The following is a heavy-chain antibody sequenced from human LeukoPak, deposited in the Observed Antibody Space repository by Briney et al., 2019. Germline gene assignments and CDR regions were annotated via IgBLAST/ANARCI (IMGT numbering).Heavy chain of an antibody. CDR3: ARDSVVGAREFDY. CDR1: GYTFTSYG. CDR2: ISAYNGNT. D-gene: IGHD1-26*01. J-gene: IGHJ4*02. Sequence: GASVKVSCKASGYTFTSYGISWVRQAPGQGLEWMGWISAYNGNTNYAQKLQGRVTMTTDTSTRKDYMELRSLRSDDTAVYYCARDSVVGAREFDYWGQGTLVTVSS. V-gene: IGHV1-18*01.